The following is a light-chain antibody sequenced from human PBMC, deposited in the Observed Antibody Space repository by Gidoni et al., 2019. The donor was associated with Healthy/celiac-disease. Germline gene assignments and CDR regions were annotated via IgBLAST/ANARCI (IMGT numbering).Light chain of an antibody. CDR1: SPNIGAGYD. V-gene: IGLV1-40*01. CDR2: GNS. CDR3: QSYDSSLSAL. J-gene: IGLJ2*01. Sequence: QSVLTQPPSVSGAPGQRVTISCTGSSPNIGAGYDVHWYQPLPGTAPNLLIYGNSNRPSGVPDRFSGSKSGTSASLAITGLQAEDEADYYCQSYDSSLSALFGGGTKLTVL.